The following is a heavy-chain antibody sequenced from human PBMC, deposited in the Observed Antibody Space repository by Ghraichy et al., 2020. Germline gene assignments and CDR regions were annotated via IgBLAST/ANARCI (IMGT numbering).Heavy chain of an antibody. Sequence: SETLSLTCAVYGGSFSGYYWSWIRQPPGKGLEWIGEINHSGSTNYNPSLKSRVTISVDTSKNQFSLKLSSVTAADTAVYYCARGGGVIMRPYYFDYWGQGTLVTVSS. CDR1: GGSFSGYY. CDR2: INHSGST. D-gene: IGHD3-10*01. V-gene: IGHV4-34*01. J-gene: IGHJ4*02. CDR3: ARGGGVIMRPYYFDY.